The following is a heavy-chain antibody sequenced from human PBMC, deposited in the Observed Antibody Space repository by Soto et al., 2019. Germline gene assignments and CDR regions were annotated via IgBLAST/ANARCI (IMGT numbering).Heavy chain of an antibody. J-gene: IGHJ6*02. Sequence: GDALNISCKCSGYIFTSYFIILVREMPGKGLGWMWSIDPIGSYTNYSPSFQGHVTISADKSISTAYLQWSSLKASDTAMYYSARLDYDILNGYSILYHYGMDAWGQGTPVTVSS. V-gene: IGHV5-10-1*01. CDR1: GYIFTSYF. CDR2: IDPIGSYT. CDR3: ARLDYDILNGYSILYHYGMDA. D-gene: IGHD3-9*01.